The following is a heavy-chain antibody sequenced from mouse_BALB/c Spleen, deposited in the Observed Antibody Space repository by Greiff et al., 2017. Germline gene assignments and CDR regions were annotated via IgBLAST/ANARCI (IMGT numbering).Heavy chain of an antibody. CDR1: GYSITSDYA. Sequence: EVQRVESGPGLVKPSQSLSLTCTVTGYSITSDYAWNWIRQFPGNKLEWMGYISYSGSTSYNPSLKSRISITRDTSKNQFFLQLNSVTTEDTATYYCAAYYGNYGFAYWGQGTLVTVSA. J-gene: IGHJ3*01. CDR2: ISYSGST. D-gene: IGHD2-10*01. V-gene: IGHV3-2*02. CDR3: AAYYGNYGFAY.